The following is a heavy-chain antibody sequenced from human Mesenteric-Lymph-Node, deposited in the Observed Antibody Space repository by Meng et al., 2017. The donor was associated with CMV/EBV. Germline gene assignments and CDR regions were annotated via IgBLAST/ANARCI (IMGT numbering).Heavy chain of an antibody. CDR3: ARDQVVPAARAADYYYYYYGMDV. CDR2: ISSSSSYI. Sequence: LSLTCAASGFTFSSSSMNWVRQAPGKGLEWVSSISSSSSYIYYADSVKGRFTISRDNAKNSLYLQMNSLRAEDTAVYYCARDQVVPAARAADYYYYYYGMDVWGQGTTVTVSS. V-gene: IGHV3-21*01. CDR1: GFTFSSSS. D-gene: IGHD2-2*01. J-gene: IGHJ6*02.